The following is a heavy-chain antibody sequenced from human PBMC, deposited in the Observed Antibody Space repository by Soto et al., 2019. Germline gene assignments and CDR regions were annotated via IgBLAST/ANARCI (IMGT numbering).Heavy chain of an antibody. Sequence: GSLRLSCASSGFTFNSYAMSLVRQAPVKGLEWVSVIGLSGGSTYDSDSVEGRFTISRDNSKSTLYLQMNSLRAEATALYYCAKDYSSGLYYFDNWGQGILVTVSS. J-gene: IGHJ4*02. CDR2: IGLSGGST. CDR1: GFTFNSYA. D-gene: IGHD6-19*01. CDR3: AKDYSSGLYYFDN. V-gene: IGHV3-23*01.